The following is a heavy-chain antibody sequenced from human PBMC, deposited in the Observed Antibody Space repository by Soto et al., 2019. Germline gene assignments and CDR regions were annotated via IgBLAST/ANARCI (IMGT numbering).Heavy chain of an antibody. J-gene: IGHJ2*01. V-gene: IGHV3-13*01. D-gene: IGHD2-8*01. CDR2: ISIAGGT. Sequence: EVQWVEAGGDVVQPGGSLRLSCAASGFTFSSYDMHLVRQVTGKGLEWVSGISIAGGTHYADSVKCRFTIARENAKNSLYLQMNSLRAGDTAVYYCSREMEMYGFWYFDLWGRGTLVTVSS. CDR3: SREMEMYGFWYFDL. CDR1: GFTFSSYD.